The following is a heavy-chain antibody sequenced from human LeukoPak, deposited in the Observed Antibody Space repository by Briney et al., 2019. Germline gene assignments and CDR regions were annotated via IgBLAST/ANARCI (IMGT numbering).Heavy chain of an antibody. D-gene: IGHD3-22*01. V-gene: IGHV4-59*01. CDR2: IYYSGST. CDR1: GGSISGYY. CDR3: ARGRDSSGYYCDY. Sequence: SETLSLTCIVSGGSISGYYWSWIRQPPGKGLEWIGYIYYSGSTNYNPSLKSRITISVDTSKNQFSLKLSSVTAADTAVYYCARGRDSSGYYCDYWGQGTLVTVSS. J-gene: IGHJ4*02.